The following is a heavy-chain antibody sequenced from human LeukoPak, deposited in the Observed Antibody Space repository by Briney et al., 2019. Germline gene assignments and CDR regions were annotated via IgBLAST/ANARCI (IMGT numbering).Heavy chain of an antibody. CDR3: AKDKAMAGFYYFDY. CDR1: GFTFDDYA. V-gene: IGHV3-9*01. CDR2: ITWNSVNI. Sequence: GRSLRLSCTTSGFTFDDYAMHWVRLVPGRGLEWVSGITWNSVNIGYADSVRGRFTISRDNAKNSLYLQMNSLRAEDTALYYCAKDKAMAGFYYFDYWGQGTLVTVSS. D-gene: IGHD6-19*01. J-gene: IGHJ4*02.